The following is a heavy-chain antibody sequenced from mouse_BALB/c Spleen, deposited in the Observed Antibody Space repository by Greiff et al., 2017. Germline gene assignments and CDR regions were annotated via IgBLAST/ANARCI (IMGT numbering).Heavy chain of an antibody. Sequence: VQLQQSGAELVRPGTSVKVSCKASGYAFTNYLIEWVKQRPGQGLEWIGVINPGSGGTNYNEKFKGKATLTADKSSSTAYMQLSSLTSDDSAVYFCARGTNWAWFAYWGQGTLVTVSA. D-gene: IGHD4-1*01. CDR2: INPGSGGT. CDR1: GYAFTNYL. J-gene: IGHJ3*01. V-gene: IGHV1-54*01. CDR3: ARGTNWAWFAY.